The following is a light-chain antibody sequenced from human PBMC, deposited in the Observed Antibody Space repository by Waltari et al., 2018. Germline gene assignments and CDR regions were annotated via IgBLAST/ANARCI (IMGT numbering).Light chain of an antibody. CDR2: QSS. Sequence: DIQMTQSPSTLSASVGDRVTITCRASQSISIWLAWYQQKPGKAPNLLIYQSSSLESGVPSRCSGSGSGTEFTLSISSLQPEDFATYYCQQYNSYPWTFGQGTKVEIK. V-gene: IGKV1-5*03. CDR3: QQYNSYPWT. CDR1: QSISIW. J-gene: IGKJ1*01.